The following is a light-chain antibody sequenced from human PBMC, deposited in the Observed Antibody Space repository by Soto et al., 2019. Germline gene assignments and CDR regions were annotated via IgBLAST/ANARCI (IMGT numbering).Light chain of an antibody. CDR1: SSNIGSNY. Sequence: QLVLTQPPSASGTPGQRVTISCSGSSSNIGSNYVYWYHQLPGTAPKLLIYRNNQRPSGVPDRFSGSKSGTSASLAISGLRSEDAADYYCAAWDDSLSAVIFGEGTKLTVL. V-gene: IGLV1-47*01. J-gene: IGLJ2*01. CDR3: AAWDDSLSAVI. CDR2: RNN.